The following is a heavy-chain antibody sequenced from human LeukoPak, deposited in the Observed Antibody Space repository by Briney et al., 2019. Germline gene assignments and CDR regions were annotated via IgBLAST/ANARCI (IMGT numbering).Heavy chain of an antibody. CDR3: ARGRGTTMVRGVITNYFDL. J-gene: IGHJ2*01. CDR1: GYTFTAHY. V-gene: IGHV1-2*02. Sequence: GASVNVSCRASGYTFTAHYIHWVRQAPGQGLEWMGWIDPNSGGTNYAQKFLGSVTMTGDTSINTAFMEISRLRSDDTAIYYCARGRGTTMVRGVITNYFDLWGRGSLVTVSS. D-gene: IGHD3-10*01. CDR2: IDPNSGGT.